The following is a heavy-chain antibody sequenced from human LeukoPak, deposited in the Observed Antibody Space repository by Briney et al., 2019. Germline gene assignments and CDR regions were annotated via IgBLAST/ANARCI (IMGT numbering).Heavy chain of an antibody. D-gene: IGHD5-18*01. CDR2: IIPIFGTA. CDR1: GGTFSSYA. V-gene: IGHV1-69*06. CDR3: ARVAGDTAMVYFHYYMDV. Sequence: ASVKVSCKASGGTFSSYAISWVRQAPGQGLEWMGGIIPIFGTANYAQKFQGRVTITADKSTSTAYMELSSLRSEDTAVYYCARVAGDTAMVYFHYYMDVWGKGTTVTVSS. J-gene: IGHJ6*03.